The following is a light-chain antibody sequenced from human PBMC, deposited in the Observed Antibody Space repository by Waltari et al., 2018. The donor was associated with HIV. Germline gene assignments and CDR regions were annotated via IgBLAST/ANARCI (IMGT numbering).Light chain of an antibody. CDR3: CSYGGRRI. CDR1: SSDIGVYNY. Sequence: QSALTQPRSVSGSPGQSVTISCTGTSSDIGVYNYVSWYQQHAGKAPKLVIYDVPKRPSGVPARCSGSKSGNTASLTISGLQPEDEADYHCCSYGGRRIFAGGTKLTVL. CDR2: DVP. V-gene: IGLV2-11*01. J-gene: IGLJ2*01.